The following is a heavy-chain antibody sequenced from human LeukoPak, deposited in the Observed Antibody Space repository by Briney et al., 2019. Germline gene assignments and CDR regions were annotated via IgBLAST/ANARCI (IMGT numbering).Heavy chain of an antibody. D-gene: IGHD2-15*01. CDR1: GGPFSSYA. CDR2: IIPLFGTT. V-gene: IGHV1-69*13. Sequence: SVKVSCKASGGPFSSYAVSWVRQAPGQGLEWMGRIIPLFGTTNYAQNFQGRVTITADESTNTVYMELSSLKSEDTAVYYCAREEASGGNYRGAFDIWGQGTLVIVSS. CDR3: AREEASGGNYRGAFDI. J-gene: IGHJ3*02.